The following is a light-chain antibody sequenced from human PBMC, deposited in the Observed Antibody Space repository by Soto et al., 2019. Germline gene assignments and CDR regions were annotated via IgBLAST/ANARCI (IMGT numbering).Light chain of an antibody. CDR1: QSVSSN. V-gene: IGKV3-15*01. CDR3: QGYKSWASWT. CDR2: GAF. J-gene: IGKJ1*01. Sequence: IVMVLVPATVDLAPGGRATLCSRASQSVSSNLAWYQQKPGQAPRLLIYGAFIRATGVSARVSGSRSGTEFTLTICRGPCEDFGGYCGQGYKSWASWTIGLGAKVDIK.